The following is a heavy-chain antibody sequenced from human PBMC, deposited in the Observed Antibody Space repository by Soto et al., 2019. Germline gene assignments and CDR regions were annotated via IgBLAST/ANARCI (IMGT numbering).Heavy chain of an antibody. Sequence: QVQLVQSGAEVKKPGASVKVSCKASGYTFTSYYMHWVRQAPGQGLEWMGIINPSGGSTSYAQKSRGGATITGETSTTTVNRELSSRSSGDTAVYYCAGGRREGRFFDWLPRDYGGQGPLATVSS. V-gene: IGHV1-46*01. J-gene: IGHJ4*02. D-gene: IGHD3-9*01. CDR3: AGGRREGRFFDWLPRDY. CDR1: GYTFTSYY. CDR2: INPSGGST.